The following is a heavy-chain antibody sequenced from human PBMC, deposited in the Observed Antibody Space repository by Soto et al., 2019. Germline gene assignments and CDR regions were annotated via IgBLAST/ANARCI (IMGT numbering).Heavy chain of an antibody. CDR1: GFTFSSYA. J-gene: IGHJ4*02. CDR2: ISYDGSNK. Sequence: PGGSLRLSCAASGFTFSSYAMHWVRQAPGKGLEWVAVISYDGSNKYCADSVKGRFTISRDNSKNTLYLQMNSLRAEDTAVYYCAREREEWLRLADSSGYPYGCFDYWGQGTLVTVSS. CDR3: AREREEWLRLADSSGYPYGCFDY. D-gene: IGHD3-22*01. V-gene: IGHV3-30-3*01.